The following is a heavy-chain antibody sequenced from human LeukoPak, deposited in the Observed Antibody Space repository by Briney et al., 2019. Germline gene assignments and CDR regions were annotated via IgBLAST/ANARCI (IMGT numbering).Heavy chain of an antibody. CDR1: GGSISSYY. CDR3: ATQGMAYYDSSGLVDY. CDR2: IYTSGST. J-gene: IGHJ4*02. D-gene: IGHD3-22*01. V-gene: IGHV4-4*07. Sequence: PSETLSLTCTVSGGSISSYYWSWIRQPAGKGLEWIGRIYTSGSTNYNPSLKSRVTMSVDTSKNQFSLKLSSVTAADTAVYNCATQGMAYYDSSGLVDYWGQGTLVTVSS.